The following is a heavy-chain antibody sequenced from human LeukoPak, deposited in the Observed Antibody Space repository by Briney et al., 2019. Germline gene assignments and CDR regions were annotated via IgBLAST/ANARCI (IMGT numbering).Heavy chain of an antibody. V-gene: IGHV3-66*01. CDR1: GFTVSSNY. D-gene: IGHD1-14*01. CDR3: ARYNRTAYFDY. J-gene: IGHJ4*02. Sequence: GGSLRLSCAASGFTVSSNYMSWVRQAPGKGLEWVSVIYSGGSTYYADSVKGRFTISRDNSKNTVYLQMNSLRAEDTAVYYCARYNRTAYFDYWGQGTLVTVSS. CDR2: IYSGGST.